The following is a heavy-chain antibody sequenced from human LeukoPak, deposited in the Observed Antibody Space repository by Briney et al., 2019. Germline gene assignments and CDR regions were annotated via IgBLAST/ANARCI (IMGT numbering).Heavy chain of an antibody. D-gene: IGHD6-13*01. V-gene: IGHV4-4*02. CDR2: IYHSGST. CDR3: AAIAAAGTSTSNWFDP. J-gene: IGHJ5*02. Sequence: SETLSLTCAVSGGSISSSNWWSWVRQPPGKGLEWIGEIYHSGSTNYNPSLKSRVTISVDKSKNQFSLKLSSVTAADTAVYYCAAIAAAGTSTSNWFDPWGQGTLVTVSS. CDR1: GGSISSSNW.